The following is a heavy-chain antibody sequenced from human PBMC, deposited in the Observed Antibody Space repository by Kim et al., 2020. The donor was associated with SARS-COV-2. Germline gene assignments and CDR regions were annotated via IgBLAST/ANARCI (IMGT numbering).Heavy chain of an antibody. CDR3: ARENYYGSGPLDL. Sequence: GGSLRLSCAASGFTVSSNYMSWVRQAPGKGLEWVSVIYSGGSTYYADSVKGRFTISRDNSKNTLYLQMNSLRAEDTAVYYCARENYYGSGPLDLWGRGTLVTVSS. CDR2: IYSGGST. D-gene: IGHD3-10*01. J-gene: IGHJ2*01. CDR1: GFTVSSNY. V-gene: IGHV3-53*01.